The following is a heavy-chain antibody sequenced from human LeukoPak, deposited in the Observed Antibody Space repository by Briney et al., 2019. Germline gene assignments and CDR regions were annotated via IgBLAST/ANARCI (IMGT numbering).Heavy chain of an antibody. CDR2: ISSSSSTI. J-gene: IGHJ6*03. CDR3: ASWTDVLLWFGELFYMDV. V-gene: IGHV3-48*01. CDR1: GFTFSSYS. Sequence: GGSLRLSCTASGFTFSSYSMNWVRQAPAKGLEWVSYISSSSSTIYYADSVKGRCTISRDNAKNSLYLQMNSLRAEDTAVYYCASWTDVLLWFGELFYMDVWGKGTTVTISS. D-gene: IGHD3-10*01.